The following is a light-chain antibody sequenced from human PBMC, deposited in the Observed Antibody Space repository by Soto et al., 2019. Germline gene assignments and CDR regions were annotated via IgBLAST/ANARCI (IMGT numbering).Light chain of an antibody. CDR3: QSDDSSKHVV. CDR2: EDN. J-gene: IGLJ2*01. Sequence: NFMLTQPHSVSETPGKTVTLSCTRSSGSIASNDVQWYQQRPGSAPTTVIYEDNHRPSGVPDRLAGSIDSSSNSASLTISRLKTDYEADDYCQSDDSSKHVVFGGGTKLTVL. V-gene: IGLV6-57*04. CDR1: SGSIASND.